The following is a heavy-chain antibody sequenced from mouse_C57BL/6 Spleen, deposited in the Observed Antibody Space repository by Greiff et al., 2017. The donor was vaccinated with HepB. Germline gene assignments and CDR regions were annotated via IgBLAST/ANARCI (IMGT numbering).Heavy chain of an antibody. V-gene: IGHV5-4*01. CDR2: ISDGGSYT. D-gene: IGHD1-1*01. CDR3: ARDTVVAYYAMDY. Sequence: EVQLVESGGGLVKPGGSLKLSCAASGFTFSSYAMSWVRQTPEKRLEWVATISDGGSYTYYPDNVKGRFTISRDNAKNNLYLQMSHLKSEDTAMYYCARDTVVAYYAMDYWGQGTSVTVSS. J-gene: IGHJ4*01. CDR1: GFTFSSYA.